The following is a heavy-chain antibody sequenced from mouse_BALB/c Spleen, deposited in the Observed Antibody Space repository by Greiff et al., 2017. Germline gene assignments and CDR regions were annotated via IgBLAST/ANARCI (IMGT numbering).Heavy chain of an antibody. D-gene: IGHD3-1*01. CDR2: IYPGNSDT. Sequence: VQLQQSGTVLARPGASVKMSCKASGYTFTSYWMHWVKQRPGQGLEWIGAIYPGNSDTSYNQKFKGKAKLTAVTSTSTAYMQLSSLTNEDSAVFYCTRSGDDYAMDYWGQGTSVTVSS. CDR3: TRSGDDYAMDY. V-gene: IGHV1-5*01. CDR1: GYTFTSYW. J-gene: IGHJ4*01.